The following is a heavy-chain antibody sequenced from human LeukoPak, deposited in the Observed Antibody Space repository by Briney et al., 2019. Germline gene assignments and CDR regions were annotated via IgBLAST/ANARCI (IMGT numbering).Heavy chain of an antibody. CDR1: GFTFSDYY. CDR3: ARDLYGVAGCSSTSCLYYYYYMDV. V-gene: IGHV3-11*04. CDR2: ISSSGSTI. J-gene: IGHJ6*03. Sequence: PGGSLRLSCAASGFTFSDYYMSWIRQAPGKGLEWVSYISSSGSTIYYADSVKGRFTISRDNAKNSLYLHMNSLRAEDTAVYYCARDLYGVAGCSSTSCLYYYYYMDVWGKGTTVTVSS. D-gene: IGHD2-2*01.